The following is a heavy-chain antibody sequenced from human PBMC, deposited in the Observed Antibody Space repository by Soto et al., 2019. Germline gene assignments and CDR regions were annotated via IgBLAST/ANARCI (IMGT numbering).Heavy chain of an antibody. CDR2: IKQDGSEK. Sequence: GGSLRLSCAASGFTFSSYWMGWVHQAPGEGLEWVANIKQDGSEKHYVDSAKGRFTISRDNAKNSLYLQMNSLRAEDTAVYYCARHVAVAGSFGMDVWGQGTTVTVSS. D-gene: IGHD6-19*01. V-gene: IGHV3-7*01. J-gene: IGHJ6*02. CDR1: GFTFSSYW. CDR3: ARHVAVAGSFGMDV.